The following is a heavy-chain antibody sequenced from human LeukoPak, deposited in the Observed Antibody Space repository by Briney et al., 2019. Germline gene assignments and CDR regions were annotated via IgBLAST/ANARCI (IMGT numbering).Heavy chain of an antibody. V-gene: IGHV3-43*02. CDR2: ISGDGGST. CDR3: AKDIRGRYDFWSGYYGPSFDY. Sequence: PGGSLRLSCAASGFTFDDYAMHWVRQAPGKGLEWVSLISGDGGSTYYADSVKGRFTISRDNSKNSPYLQMNSLRTEDTALYYCAKDIRGRYDFWSGYYGPSFDYWGQGTLVTVSS. D-gene: IGHD3-3*01. J-gene: IGHJ4*02. CDR1: GFTFDDYA.